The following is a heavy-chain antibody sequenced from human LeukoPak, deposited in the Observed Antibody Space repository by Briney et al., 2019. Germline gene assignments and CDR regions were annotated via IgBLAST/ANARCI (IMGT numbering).Heavy chain of an antibody. D-gene: IGHD6-13*01. CDR1: GGSISSGSYY. J-gene: IGHJ6*02. V-gene: IGHV4-61*02. Sequence: SETLSLTCTVSGGSISSGSYYWSWIRQPAGKGMEWIGRIYTSGSTNYNPSLKSRVTISVDTSKNQFSLKLSSVTAADTAVYYCARESAAAGSYYYYGMDVWGQGTTVTVSS. CDR3: ARESAAAGSYYYYGMDV. CDR2: IYTSGST.